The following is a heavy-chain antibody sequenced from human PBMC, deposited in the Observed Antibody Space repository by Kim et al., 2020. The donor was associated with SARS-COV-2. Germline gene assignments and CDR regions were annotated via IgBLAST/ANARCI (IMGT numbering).Heavy chain of an antibody. D-gene: IGHD3-3*01. J-gene: IGHJ1*01. Sequence: SVKVSCKASGYTFTDYYIHWVRQAPGQGLEWMGRINPYSGDTNYAQRFQGRVTLSRDTSISTAYMELSRLRSDDTAVYYCVRAFLLDDSHGSAHFFGYWGHGALVTVSS. CDR1: GYTFTDYY. CDR2: INPYSGDT. CDR3: VRAFLLDDSHGSAHFFGY. V-gene: IGHV1-2*06.